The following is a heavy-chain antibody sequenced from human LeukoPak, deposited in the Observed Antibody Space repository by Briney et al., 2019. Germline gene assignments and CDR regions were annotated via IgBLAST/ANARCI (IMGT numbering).Heavy chain of an antibody. CDR3: ARGLGVVVRDAFDI. Sequence: PSETLSLTCAVYGLSFSDYYWTWLRLPPGKGPEWIGEINHSGNTNYNPSLKSRVTISVDTSKKQISMTLISVTAADTAMYYCARGLGVVVRDAFDIWGQGTTVTVSS. D-gene: IGHD3-3*01. CDR2: INHSGNT. V-gene: IGHV4-34*01. CDR1: GLSFSDYY. J-gene: IGHJ3*02.